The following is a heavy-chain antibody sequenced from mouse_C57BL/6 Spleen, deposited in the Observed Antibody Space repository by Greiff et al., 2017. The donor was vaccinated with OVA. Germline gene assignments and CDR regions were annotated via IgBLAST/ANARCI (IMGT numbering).Heavy chain of an antibody. CDR3: AREVTTKAWFAY. V-gene: IGHV1-66*01. D-gene: IGHD2-2*01. CDR2: IYPGSGNT. J-gene: IGHJ3*01. Sequence: QVQLQQSGPELVKPGASVKISCKASGYSFTSYYIHWVKQRPGQGLEWIGWIYPGSGNTKYNEKFKGKATLTADTSSSTAYMQLSSLTSEDSAVYYCAREVTTKAWFAYWGQGTLVTVSA. CDR1: GYSFTSYY.